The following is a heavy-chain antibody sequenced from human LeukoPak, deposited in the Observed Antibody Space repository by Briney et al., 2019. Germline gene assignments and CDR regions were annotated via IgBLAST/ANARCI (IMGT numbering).Heavy chain of an antibody. CDR3: ARDGYSGNDGL. V-gene: IGHV4-39*07. CDR1: GGSISSSSYY. CDR2: IYSGNT. Sequence: SETLSLTCTVSGGSISSSSYYWGWIRQPPGKGLEWIGSIYSGNTYYNPSLKSRVTISVDTSKNQFSLKLSSVTAADTAVYYCARDGYSGNDGLWGQGTLVTVSS. J-gene: IGHJ4*02. D-gene: IGHD5-12*01.